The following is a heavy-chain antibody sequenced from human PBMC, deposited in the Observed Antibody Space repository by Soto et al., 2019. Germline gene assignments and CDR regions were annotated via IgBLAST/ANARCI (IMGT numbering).Heavy chain of an antibody. CDR3: ARANYDILTGYYTPLGSVAFDI. CDR2: IYYSGST. V-gene: IGHV4-31*03. CDR1: GGSISSGGYY. J-gene: IGHJ3*02. D-gene: IGHD3-9*01. Sequence: QVQLQESGPGLVKPSQTLSLTCTVSGGSISSGGYYWSWIRQHPGKGLEWIGYIYYSGSTYYNPYLKSRVTISVDTSKNQFSLKLSSVTAADTAVYYCARANYDILTGYYTPLGSVAFDIWGQGTMVTVSS.